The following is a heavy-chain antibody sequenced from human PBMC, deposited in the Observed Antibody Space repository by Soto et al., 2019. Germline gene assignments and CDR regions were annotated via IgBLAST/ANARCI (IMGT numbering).Heavy chain of an antibody. Sequence: QVQLQESGPGLVKPSGTLFLTCGVSGDSITSDSWWTWVRQSPGKGLEWIGERHHKGWTNYNPPLASRVTISIDTSKNEFSLSLTSVTAADTAVFYCAMVGPTATGAIDYWGRGTLVTVSS. J-gene: IGHJ4*02. CDR1: GDSITSDSW. CDR2: RHHKGWT. CDR3: AMVGPTATGAIDY. D-gene: IGHD1-26*01. V-gene: IGHV4-4*02.